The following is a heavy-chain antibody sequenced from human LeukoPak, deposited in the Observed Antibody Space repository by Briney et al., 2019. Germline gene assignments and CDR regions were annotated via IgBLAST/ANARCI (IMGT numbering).Heavy chain of an antibody. J-gene: IGHJ3*02. CDR3: ARDYDYYDSSGYYYGYAFDI. Sequence: ASVKVSCKASGYTFTGYYMHWVRQAPGQGLEWMGWINPNSGGTNYAQKFQGRVTITRDTSASTAYMELSSLRSEDVAVYYCARDYDYYDSSGYYYGYAFDIWGQGTMVTVSS. V-gene: IGHV1-2*02. CDR1: GYTFTGYY. CDR2: INPNSGGT. D-gene: IGHD3-22*01.